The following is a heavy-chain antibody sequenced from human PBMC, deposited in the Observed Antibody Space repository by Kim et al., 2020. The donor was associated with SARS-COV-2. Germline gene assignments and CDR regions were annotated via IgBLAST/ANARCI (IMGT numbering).Heavy chain of an antibody. CDR2: ISHDEINQ. J-gene: IGHJ3*01. V-gene: IGHV3-30*03. Sequence: GGSLRLSCAASGFIFSSYVIHWFRQAPGKGLEWVAVISHDEINQYYADSVKGRFSVSRDNSRNTLYLEAHSLRSEDTAMYYCARELYYSPTSGRIGASFAFWGQGTLVTVSS. CDR3: ARELYYSPTSGRIGASFAF. CDR1: GFIFSSYV. D-gene: IGHD3-10*01.